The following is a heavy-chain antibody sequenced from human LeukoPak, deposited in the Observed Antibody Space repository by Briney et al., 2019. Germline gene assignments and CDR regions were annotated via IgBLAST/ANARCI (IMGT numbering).Heavy chain of an antibody. CDR3: ARDHGYSYDDGLDY. CDR1: GYTFTGYY. Sequence: ASVKVSCKASGYTFTGYYMHWVRQAPGQGLEWMGWINPNSGGTNYAQKFQGRVTMTRDTSISTAYMELSRLRSGDTAVYYCARDHGYSYDDGLDYWGQGTLVTVSS. CDR2: INPNSGGT. V-gene: IGHV1-2*02. J-gene: IGHJ4*02. D-gene: IGHD5-18*01.